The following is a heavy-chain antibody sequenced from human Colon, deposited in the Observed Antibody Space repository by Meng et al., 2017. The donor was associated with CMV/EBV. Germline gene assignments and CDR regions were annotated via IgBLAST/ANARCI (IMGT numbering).Heavy chain of an antibody. Sequence: SGDSVSSGSYDWAWIRQPPGKGLEWIGHMYYSGSTNYNPSLKSRVTISIDTSKNQFSLRVNSVTAADTAIYYCARAHVGVTARWFDPWGQGTLVTVSS. CDR1: GDSVSSGSYD. CDR3: ARAHVGVTARWFDP. D-gene: IGHD1-26*01. CDR2: MYYSGST. V-gene: IGHV4-61*01. J-gene: IGHJ5*02.